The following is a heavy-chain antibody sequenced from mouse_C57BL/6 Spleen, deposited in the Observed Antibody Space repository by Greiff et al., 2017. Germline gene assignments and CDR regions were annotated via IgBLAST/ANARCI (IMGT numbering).Heavy chain of an antibody. D-gene: IGHD1-1*01. J-gene: IGHJ1*03. Sequence: VQLQQSGPELVKPGASVKISCKASGYAFSSSWMNWVKQRPGKGLDGIGRIYPGDGDTNYNGKLKGKATLTADKSSSTAYMQLSSLTSEDSAVYFCAREYYYGSSYVRYFDVWRTGTTVTVSS. V-gene: IGHV1-82*01. CDR2: IYPGDGDT. CDR1: GYAFSSSW. CDR3: AREYYYGSSYVRYFDV.